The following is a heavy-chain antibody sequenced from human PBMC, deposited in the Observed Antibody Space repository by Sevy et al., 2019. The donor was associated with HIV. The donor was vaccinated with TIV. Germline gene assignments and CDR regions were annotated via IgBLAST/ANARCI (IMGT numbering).Heavy chain of an antibody. D-gene: IGHD6-25*01. CDR2: ISAYNGNT. CDR3: ARAIRYSGGWKRGTNFDY. J-gene: IGHJ4*02. CDR1: GYTFTSYG. Sequence: ASVKVSCKASGYTFTSYGISWVRQAPGQGLEWMGWISAYNGNTNYAQKLQGRVTMTTDTSTRTADMELRSLSSDDTAVYYGARAIRYSGGWKRGTNFDYWGQGTLVTVSS. V-gene: IGHV1-18*01.